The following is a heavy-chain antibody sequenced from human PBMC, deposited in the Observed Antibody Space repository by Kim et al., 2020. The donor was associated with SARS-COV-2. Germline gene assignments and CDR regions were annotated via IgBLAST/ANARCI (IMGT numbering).Heavy chain of an antibody. CDR2: IYYSGST. Sequence: SETLSLTCTVSGGSISSYYWSWIRQPPGKGLEWIGYIYYSGSTNYNPSLKSRVTISVDTSKNQFSLKLSSVTAADTAVYYCARSEYYYDSSGPPPGGMDVWGQGTTVTVSS. D-gene: IGHD3-22*01. J-gene: IGHJ6*02. CDR1: GGSISSYY. CDR3: ARSEYYYDSSGPPPGGMDV. V-gene: IGHV4-59*01.